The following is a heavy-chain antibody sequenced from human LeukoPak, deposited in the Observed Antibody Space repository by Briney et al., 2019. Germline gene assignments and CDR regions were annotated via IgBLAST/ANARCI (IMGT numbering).Heavy chain of an antibody. CDR3: ARSGRYSGSYSLDY. CDR2: ISAYNGNT. J-gene: IGHJ4*02. CDR1: GYTFTSYG. D-gene: IGHD1-26*01. V-gene: IGHV1-18*01. Sequence: ASVKVSCKASGYTFTSYGISWVRQAPGQGLEWMGWISAYNGNTNYAQKLQGRVAMTTDTSTSTAYMELRSLRSDDTAVYYCARSGRYSGSYSLDYWGQGTLVTVSS.